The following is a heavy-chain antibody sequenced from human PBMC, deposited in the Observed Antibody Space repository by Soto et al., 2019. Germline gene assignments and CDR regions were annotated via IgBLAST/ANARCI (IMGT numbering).Heavy chain of an antibody. CDR1: GDSIRGVNW. J-gene: IGHJ4*02. D-gene: IGHD6-13*01. V-gene: IGHV4-4*02. Sequence: QIHLQQSGPGLVKPSGTLSLNCAVSGDSIRGVNWWSWVRQPPGEGLEWIGEIYHSGYTRTNHNPSLRSRVTISLDESENRFSLVLTAVTGADTAVYFFVSLVTMSGTRSFDYWGQGTLVTASS. CDR3: VSLVTMSGTRSFDY. CDR2: IYHSGYTRT.